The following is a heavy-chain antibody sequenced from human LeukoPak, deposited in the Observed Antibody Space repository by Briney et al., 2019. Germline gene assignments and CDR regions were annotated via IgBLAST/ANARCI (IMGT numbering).Heavy chain of an antibody. CDR3: ARGPRWVAARSHYYGMDV. CDR1: GGSISSGGYS. Sequence: PSETLSLTCAVSGGSISSGGYSWSWIRQPPGKGLEWVGYIYHSGSTYYNPSLKSRVTMSVDRSKNQFSLKLSSVTAADTAVYYCARGPRWVAARSHYYGMDVWGQGTTVTVSS. D-gene: IGHD6-6*01. J-gene: IGHJ6*02. V-gene: IGHV4-30-2*01. CDR2: IYHSGST.